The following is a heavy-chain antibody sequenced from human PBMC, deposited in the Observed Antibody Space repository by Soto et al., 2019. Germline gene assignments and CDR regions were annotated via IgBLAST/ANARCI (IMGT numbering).Heavy chain of an antibody. Sequence: QVQLMQSGAEVKKPGASVKVSCKASGYTFTSYYIHWVRQAPGQGLEWMGIINPSTGSASYARMFQGRVAMTRDTSTITVYMEVSSLRSEDTAVYYCARDPNHSLTFHYYGMDVWGQGTTVTVSS. J-gene: IGHJ6*02. V-gene: IGHV1-46*01. CDR2: INPSTGSA. CDR1: GYTFTSYY. CDR3: ARDPNHSLTFHYYGMDV. D-gene: IGHD5-18*01.